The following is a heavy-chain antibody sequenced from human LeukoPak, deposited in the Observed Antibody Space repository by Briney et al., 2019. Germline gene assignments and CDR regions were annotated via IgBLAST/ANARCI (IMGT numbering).Heavy chain of an antibody. CDR3: AIGHYGDYYNVDP. D-gene: IGHD4-17*01. CDR2: IKPNRGNI. Sequence: ASVKVSCKASGYPFTSYDTNGVRQATGQGLEWLGWIKPNRGNIVYAPKFQGRVTITRNTSRSTAHTELSSLRSEDTAVYCCAIGHYGDYYNVDPWGQGTQGTVSS. J-gene: IGHJ5*02. V-gene: IGHV1-8*01. CDR1: GYPFTSYD.